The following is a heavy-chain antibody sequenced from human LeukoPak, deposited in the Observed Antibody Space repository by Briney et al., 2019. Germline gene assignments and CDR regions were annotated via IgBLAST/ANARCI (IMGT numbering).Heavy chain of an antibody. Sequence: SVKVSCKASGGTFSSYAISWVRQAPGQGLEWMGGIIPIFGTANYAQKFQGRVTITADESTSTAYMELSSLRSEDTAVYYCARGVEGSYYYDSSGKGNAPDIWGQGTMVTVSS. V-gene: IGHV1-69*01. J-gene: IGHJ3*02. CDR1: GGTFSSYA. CDR3: ARGVEGSYYYDSSGKGNAPDI. D-gene: IGHD3-22*01. CDR2: IIPIFGTA.